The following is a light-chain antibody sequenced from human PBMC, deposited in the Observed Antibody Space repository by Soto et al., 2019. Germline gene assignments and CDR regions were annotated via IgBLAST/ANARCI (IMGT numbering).Light chain of an antibody. CDR2: GAS. V-gene: IGKV3-15*01. CDR3: QQYNNWCT. Sequence: IVLTQSPASLSVSAGERATFSCRASQSVDTSLAWYQQKPGQAPRLLIHGASTRPTGIPARFSGSGSGTEFTLTISSLQPEDFAGYYCQQYNNWCTFGQGTKVDIK. J-gene: IGKJ2*02. CDR1: QSVDTS.